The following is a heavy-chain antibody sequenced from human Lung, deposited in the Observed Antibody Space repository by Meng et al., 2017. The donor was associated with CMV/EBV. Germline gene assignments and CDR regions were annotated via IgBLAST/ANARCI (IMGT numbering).Heavy chain of an antibody. V-gene: IGHV4-34*01. CDR2: INHSGSI. J-gene: IGHJ4*02. CDR1: GGSFSGYY. CDR3: ARAPIINDFWSGQVSNYFEN. Sequence: SETLSLTCAVYGGSFSGYYWSWIRQPPGKGLEWIGEINHSGSINYNPSLKSRVTISVDTSKDQFSLKLNSVTAADTAVYYCARAPIINDFWSGQVSNYFENWGQGTXVTVSS. D-gene: IGHD3-3*01.